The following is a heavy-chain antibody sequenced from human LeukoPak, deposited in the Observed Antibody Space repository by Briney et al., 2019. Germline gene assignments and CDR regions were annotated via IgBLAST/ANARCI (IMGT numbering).Heavy chain of an antibody. D-gene: IGHD3-22*01. V-gene: IGHV3-15*01. J-gene: IGHJ4*02. Sequence: GGSLRLSCAASGFTFSNAWMSWVRQAPGKGLEWVSRIKSKTDGGTTDYAAPVKGRFTISRDDSKNTLYLQMNSLKTEDTAVYYCRRSGYYFDYWGQGTLVTVSS. CDR2: IKSKTDGGTT. CDR1: GFTFSNAW. CDR3: RRSGYYFDY.